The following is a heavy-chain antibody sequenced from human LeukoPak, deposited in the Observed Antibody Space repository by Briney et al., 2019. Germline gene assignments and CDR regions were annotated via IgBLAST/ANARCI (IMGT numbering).Heavy chain of an antibody. CDR1: GFTFSNYA. J-gene: IGHJ4*02. D-gene: IGHD4-11*01. CDR3: SRDAAYSTFDY. V-gene: IGHV3-23*01. CDR2: ITSSGGST. Sequence: GGSLRLSCSASGFTFSNYAMSWVRRAPGKGLEWVSGITSSGGSTNYADSVKGRFTISRDNAKNSLYLQMNSLRAEDTAVYYCSRDAAYSTFDYWGQGTLVTVSS.